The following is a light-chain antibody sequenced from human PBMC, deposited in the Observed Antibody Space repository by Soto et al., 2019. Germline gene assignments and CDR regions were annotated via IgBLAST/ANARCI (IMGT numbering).Light chain of an antibody. CDR3: QQRSNWPPT. CDR1: QSVGSY. V-gene: IGKV3-11*01. CDR2: DAS. Sequence: EIVLTQSPATLSLSPGERATLSCRASQSVGSYLAWYRQKPGQAPRLLIYDASNRATGIPARFSCSGAGTDCTRTISSLEPEDVLVDSCQQRSNWPPTFRQGTRLEIK. J-gene: IGKJ5*01.